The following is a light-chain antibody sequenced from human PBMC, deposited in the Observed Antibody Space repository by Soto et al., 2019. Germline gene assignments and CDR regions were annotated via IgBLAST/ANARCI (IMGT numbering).Light chain of an antibody. CDR1: SSDVGGYNF. CDR3: SSYAGSNNV. V-gene: IGLV2-8*01. CDR2: EVS. J-gene: IGLJ1*01. Sequence: QSDLTQPPSASGSPGKSVTISCTGTSSDVGGYNFVSWYQQHPDKAPKLMIYEVSKRPSGVPDRFSGSKSGNTASLTVSGLQAEDEADYYCSSYAGSNNVFGTGTKLTVL.